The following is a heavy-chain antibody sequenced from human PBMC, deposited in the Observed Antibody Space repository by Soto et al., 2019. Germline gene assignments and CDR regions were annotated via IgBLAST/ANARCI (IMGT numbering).Heavy chain of an antibody. CDR3: ARGIWEGGTAMVSGVGY. CDR1: GYTFTSYG. Sequence: QVQLVQSGSEVKKPGASLKVSCKASGYTFTSYGISRVRQAPGQMLDGMGWISAYIGTTNYAQKLQGRVTMTTDTSTSTAYMALRSLRSDDNAVYYCARGIWEGGTAMVSGVGYWGQGTPVTVSS. J-gene: IGHJ4*02. V-gene: IGHV1-18*01. CDR2: ISAYIGTT. D-gene: IGHD5-18*01.